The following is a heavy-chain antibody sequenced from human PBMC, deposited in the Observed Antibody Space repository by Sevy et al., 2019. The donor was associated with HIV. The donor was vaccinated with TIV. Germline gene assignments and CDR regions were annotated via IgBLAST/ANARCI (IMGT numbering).Heavy chain of an antibody. V-gene: IGHV1-2*02. D-gene: IGHD3-10*01. Sequence: SVKVSCTTSGFIFTGYHIHWVRQAPGQGLEWMGWINPNTGATKYTENFQDKISVTRDTSINTAYLEVTRLKSDDTAVYYCARGGLLFGESHFDYWGQGTLVTVSS. CDR3: ARGGLLFGESHFDY. CDR1: GFIFTGYH. CDR2: INPNTGAT. J-gene: IGHJ4*02.